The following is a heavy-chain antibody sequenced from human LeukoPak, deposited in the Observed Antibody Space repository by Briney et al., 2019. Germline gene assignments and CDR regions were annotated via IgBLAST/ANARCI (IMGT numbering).Heavy chain of an antibody. Sequence: SETLSLTCTVSGGSVSSGSYYWSWIRQPPGKGLEWIGYIYYSGSTNYNPSLKSRVTISVDTSKNQFSLKLSSVTAADTAVYYCARRLGGGNLFDYWGQGTLVTVSS. J-gene: IGHJ4*02. D-gene: IGHD3-16*01. CDR1: GGSVSSGSYY. CDR2: IYYSGST. CDR3: ARRLGGGNLFDY. V-gene: IGHV4-61*01.